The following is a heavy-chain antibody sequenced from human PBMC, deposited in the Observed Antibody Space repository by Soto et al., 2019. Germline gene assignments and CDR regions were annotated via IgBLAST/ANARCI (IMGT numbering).Heavy chain of an antibody. CDR2: IKRKRDGGTA. CDR1: GFTFSNAW. CDR3: TADSVTGTPFDY. D-gene: IGHD6-19*01. J-gene: IGHJ4*02. V-gene: IGHV3-15*07. Sequence: GGSLRLSCAASGFTFSNAWMNWVRQTPGKGLEWVGRIKRKRDGGTAEYAAPVKDRFTISRDDSKNTLYLQMNSLKTEDTAMYYCTADSVTGTPFDYWGQGTLVTVSS.